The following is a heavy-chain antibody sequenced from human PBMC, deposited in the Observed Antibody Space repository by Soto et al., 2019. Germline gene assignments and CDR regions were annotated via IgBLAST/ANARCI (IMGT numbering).Heavy chain of an antibody. Sequence: EAQLVESGGALVQPGGSLRLSCAASGFTFSNYYMSWFRQAPGKGLQWVASINQDGSEKYSVDSVKGRFTISRDNGKNSVYLQMNSLRVEDTAVYYCARYVGEILGHGTKVTVSS. V-gene: IGHV3-7*03. CDR3: ARYVGEI. D-gene: IGHD2-15*01. CDR2: INQDGSEK. J-gene: IGHJ3*02. CDR1: GFTFSNYY.